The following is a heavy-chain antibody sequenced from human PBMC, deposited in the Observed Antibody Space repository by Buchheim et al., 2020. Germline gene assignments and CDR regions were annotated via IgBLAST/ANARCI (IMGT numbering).Heavy chain of an antibody. D-gene: IGHD2-8*02. Sequence: EVQLVESGGGLIQPGGSLRLSCAASGFTVSSNYMSWVRQAPGKGLEWVSVIYSGGSTYYADSVKGRFTISRDNSKNTLYLQMNSLRAEDTAVYYCARDYVVYASVPYYYYGMDVWGQGTT. CDR2: IYSGGST. J-gene: IGHJ6*02. V-gene: IGHV3-53*01. CDR3: ARDYVVYASVPYYYYGMDV. CDR1: GFTVSSNY.